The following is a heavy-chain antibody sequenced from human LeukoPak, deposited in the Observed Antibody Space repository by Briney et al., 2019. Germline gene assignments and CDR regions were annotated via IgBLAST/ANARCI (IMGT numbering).Heavy chain of an antibody. CDR3: ARQWGGEYSFNWFDP. D-gene: IGHD5-18*01. J-gene: IGHJ5*02. CDR1: GGSISSSSYY. CDR2: IYYSGST. Sequence: SETLSLTCTVSGGSISSSSYYWGWIRQPPGKGLEWIGSIYYSGSTYYNPSLKSRVTISVDTSKNQFSLKLSSVTAADTAVYYCARQWGGEYSFNWFDPWGQGALVTVSS. V-gene: IGHV4-39*01.